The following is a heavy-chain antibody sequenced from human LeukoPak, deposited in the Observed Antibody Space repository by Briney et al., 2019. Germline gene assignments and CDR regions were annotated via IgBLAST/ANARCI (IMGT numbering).Heavy chain of an antibody. CDR2: IIPIFGTA. D-gene: IGHD6-13*01. Sequence: SVKVSWKASGGTFSSCAISWVRQAPGQGLEWMGGIIPIFGTANYAQKFQGRVTITADESTSTAYMELSSLRSEDTAVYYCARDQSSNIAAAGTLGWFDPWGQGTLVTVSS. CDR3: ARDQSSNIAAAGTLGWFDP. V-gene: IGHV1-69*01. CDR1: GGTFSSCA. J-gene: IGHJ5*02.